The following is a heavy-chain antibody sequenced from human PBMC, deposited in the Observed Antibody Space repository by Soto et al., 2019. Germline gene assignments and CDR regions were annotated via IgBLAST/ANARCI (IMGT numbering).Heavy chain of an antibody. CDR1: GDTFTGYY. V-gene: IGHV1-2*02. Sequence: ASVKVSCKASGDTFTGYYMHWVRQAPGQGLEWMGWINPNSGGTNYAQKFQGRVTMTRDTSTSTAYMELSRLRSDDTAVYYCAFSYYYGSGGYYKPLSGGMDAWGQGTTVTVSS. CDR3: AFSYYYGSGGYYKPLSGGMDA. CDR2: INPNSGGT. D-gene: IGHD3-10*01. J-gene: IGHJ6*02.